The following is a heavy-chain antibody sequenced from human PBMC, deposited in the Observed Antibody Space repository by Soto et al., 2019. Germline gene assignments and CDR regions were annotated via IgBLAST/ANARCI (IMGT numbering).Heavy chain of an antibody. CDR1: GFTFSSYG. V-gene: IGHV3-30*18. J-gene: IGHJ4*02. CDR2: ISYDGSNK. CDR3: AESFLEWLLDY. Sequence: QVQLVESGGGVVQPGRSLRLSCAASGFTFSSYGMHWVRQAPGKGLEWVAVISYDGSNKYYADSVKGRFTISRDNSKNTLYLQMNSLRAEDTAVYYCAESFLEWLLDYWGQGTLVTVSS. D-gene: IGHD3-3*01.